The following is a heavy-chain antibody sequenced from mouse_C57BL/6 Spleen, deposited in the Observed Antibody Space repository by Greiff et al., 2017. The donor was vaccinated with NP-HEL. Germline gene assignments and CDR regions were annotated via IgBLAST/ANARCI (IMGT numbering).Heavy chain of an antibody. V-gene: IGHV1-59*01. CDR1: GYTFTSYW. D-gene: IGHD2-5*01. J-gene: IGHJ2*01. CDR3: ARSGSYYSNYDFDY. CDR2: IDPSDSYT. Sequence: QVQLQQPGAELVRPGTSVKLSCKASGYTFTSYWMHWVKQRPGQGLEWIGVIDPSDSYTNYNQKFKGKATLTVDTSSSTSYMRLSSLTSEDSAVYYCARSGSYYSNYDFDYWGQGTTLTVSS.